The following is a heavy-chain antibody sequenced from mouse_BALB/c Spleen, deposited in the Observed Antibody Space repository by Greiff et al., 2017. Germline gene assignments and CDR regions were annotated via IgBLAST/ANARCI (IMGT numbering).Heavy chain of an antibody. CDR3: ARDDGYDRYWYFDV. CDR1: GYTFTDYN. Sequence: EVQLQQSGPELVKPGASVKISCKASGYTFTDYNMHWVKQSHGKSLEWIGYIYPYNGGTGYNQKFKSKATLTVDNSSSTAYMELRSLTSEDSAVYYCARDDGYDRYWYFDVWGAGTTVTVSA. V-gene: IGHV1S29*02. D-gene: IGHD2-2*01. J-gene: IGHJ1*01. CDR2: IYPYNGGT.